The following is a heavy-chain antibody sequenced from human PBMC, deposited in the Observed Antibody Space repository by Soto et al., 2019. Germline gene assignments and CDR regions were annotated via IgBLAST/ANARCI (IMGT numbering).Heavy chain of an antibody. V-gene: IGHV1-18*01. CDR3: AGDLLPCGGDGYPGW. CDR1: GYTFTSYG. Sequence: ASVKVSCKASGYTFTSYGISWVRQAPGQGLEWMGWISAYNGNTNYAQKLQGRVTMTTDTSTSTAYMELRGLRSDDTAVYYCAGDLLPCGGDGYPGWWGQEPLITVSS. D-gene: IGHD2-21*02. J-gene: IGHJ4*02. CDR2: ISAYNGNT.